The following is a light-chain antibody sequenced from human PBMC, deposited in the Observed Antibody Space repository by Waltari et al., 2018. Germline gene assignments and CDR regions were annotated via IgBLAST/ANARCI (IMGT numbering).Light chain of an antibody. CDR3: QQYNNWPKT. CDR1: QSVGSS. V-gene: IGKV3-15*01. CDR2: SAS. J-gene: IGKJ1*01. Sequence: EIVMTQSPATLSVSLGDRATLSCRASQSVGSSLAWYQQKAGQAPRPLIYSASTSATGVPARFSGSGSGTEFTLTISSLQSDDFAAYYCQQYNNWPKTFGQGTKVEIK.